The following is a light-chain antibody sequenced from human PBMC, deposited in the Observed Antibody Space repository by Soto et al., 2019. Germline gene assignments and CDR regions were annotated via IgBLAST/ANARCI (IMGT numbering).Light chain of an antibody. Sequence: EIVMTQSPATLSVSPGERATLSCRASQSVGSNLAWYQQKPGQAPRLLIHGASTRATGIPARFSGSGSGTEFTLTITSLQSEDFAVYSCLQYNNWPPMYTFGQGTKLESK. J-gene: IGKJ2*01. CDR1: QSVGSN. CDR2: GAS. CDR3: LQYNNWPPMYT. V-gene: IGKV3D-15*01.